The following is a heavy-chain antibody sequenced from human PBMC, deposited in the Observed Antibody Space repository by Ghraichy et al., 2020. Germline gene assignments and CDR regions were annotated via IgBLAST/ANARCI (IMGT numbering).Heavy chain of an antibody. Sequence: LSLTCAASGFTFSIYWMSWVRQAPGQGLEWVANISPDGSETYYVESVEGRFIISRDNAKNSLYLRMNSLRVEDTAVYYCATDLRSYYYDISPRDYWGQGTQVTVSS. D-gene: IGHD3-22*01. CDR2: ISPDGSET. J-gene: IGHJ4*02. CDR1: GFTFSIYW. V-gene: IGHV3-7*03. CDR3: ATDLRSYYYDISPRDY.